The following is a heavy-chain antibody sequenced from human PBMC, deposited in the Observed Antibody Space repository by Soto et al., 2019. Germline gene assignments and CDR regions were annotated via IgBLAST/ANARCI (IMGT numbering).Heavy chain of an antibody. Sequence: QVQLVESGGGVVQPGRSLRLSCAASGFSFSNFGMHWVRQAPGKGVEWLAAISSDGRDKYYSESVKGRFTISRDNSKNTLFQQMNSLRVEDTAVYYCVKGSEVARQELDYWGQGTLVTVSS. CDR3: VKGSEVARQELDY. J-gene: IGHJ4*02. CDR1: GFSFSNFG. D-gene: IGHD2-15*01. CDR2: ISSDGRDK. V-gene: IGHV3-30*18.